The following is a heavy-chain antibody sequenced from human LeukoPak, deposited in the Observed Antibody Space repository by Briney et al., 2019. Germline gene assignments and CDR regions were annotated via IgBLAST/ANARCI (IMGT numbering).Heavy chain of an antibody. CDR2: ISAYNGNT. Sequence: GASVKVSCKASGYTFTSYGISWVRQAPGQGLEWMGWISAYNGNTNYAQKIQGRVTMTTDTSTSTAYMELRSLRSDDTAVYYCARLKSARGIAVAGTGWFDPWGQGTLVTVSS. V-gene: IGHV1-18*01. J-gene: IGHJ5*02. CDR1: GYTFTSYG. D-gene: IGHD6-19*01. CDR3: ARLKSARGIAVAGTGWFDP.